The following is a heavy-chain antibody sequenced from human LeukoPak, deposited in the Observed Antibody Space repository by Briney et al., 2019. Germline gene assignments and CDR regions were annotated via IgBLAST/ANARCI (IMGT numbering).Heavy chain of an antibody. J-gene: IGHJ5*02. CDR1: GFPFSNYW. CDR3: AKDQGARYYGSGSSWFDP. Sequence: PGGSLRLSCAASGFPFSNYWMHWVRQAPGKGLVWLSHITSDGSGTSYADSVKGRFTISRDNAKYTLYLQMNSLRAEDTAVCYCAKDQGARYYGSGSSWFDPWGQGTLVTVSS. V-gene: IGHV3-74*01. CDR2: ITSDGSGT. D-gene: IGHD3-10*01.